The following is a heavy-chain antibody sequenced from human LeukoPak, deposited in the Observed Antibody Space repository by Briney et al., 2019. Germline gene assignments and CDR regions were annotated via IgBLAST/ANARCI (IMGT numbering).Heavy chain of an antibody. CDR2: IYYSGST. V-gene: IGHV4-59*01. D-gene: IGHD6-13*01. Sequence: SETLSLTCTVSGGSISSYYWSWIRQPPGKGLEWIGYIYYSGSTNYNPSLKSRVTISVDTSKNQFSLKLSSVTAADTAVYYCARDYSSSWYVSTFDYWGQGTLVTVSS. CDR3: ARDYSSSWYVSTFDY. CDR1: GGSISSYY. J-gene: IGHJ4*02.